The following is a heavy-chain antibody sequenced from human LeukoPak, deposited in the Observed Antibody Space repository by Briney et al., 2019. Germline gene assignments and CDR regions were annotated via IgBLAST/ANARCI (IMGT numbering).Heavy chain of an antibody. CDR1: GFTFYSYA. V-gene: IGHV3-23*01. D-gene: IGHD5-18*01. Sequence: PGGSLRLSCAASGFTFYSYAITWVRQAPGKGLEWVASISGSGGTTYYADSVKGRITISRDDSRNRVYLRMYSLRGEDTAIYYCAKGALRGYSAPGVFDFWGQGTMVTVSS. CDR3: AKGALRGYSAPGVFDF. J-gene: IGHJ3*01. CDR2: ISGSGGTT.